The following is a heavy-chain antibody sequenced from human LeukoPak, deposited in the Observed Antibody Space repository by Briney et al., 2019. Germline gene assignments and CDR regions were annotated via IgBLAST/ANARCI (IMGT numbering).Heavy chain of an antibody. V-gene: IGHV3-23*01. CDR3: ANDRNDYGTVYYMAV. J-gene: IGHJ6*03. Sequence: GGSLTLSCAASGLTFSIYAMSCLRHSPGKGLDWVSAIRGSGGSTYYADSVKGRFTISRHNSENTLYLQIHSLRADDTSVYYCANDRNDYGTVYYMAVWGKGTTVTV. CDR2: IRGSGGST. D-gene: IGHD4-17*01. CDR1: GLTFSIYA.